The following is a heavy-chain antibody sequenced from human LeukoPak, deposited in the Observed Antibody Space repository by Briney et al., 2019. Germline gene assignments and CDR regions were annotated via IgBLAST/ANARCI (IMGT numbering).Heavy chain of an antibody. CDR1: RYTPTSYY. J-gene: IGHJ6*02. Sequence: PSVKPSCKASRYTPTSYYMHWVRQSPRHRLKWMGIINTSGGSTSHTQKFQGRVTMTRDTSTSTVYMGLSSLRSADTALYYWAREGFPPEKSDFWSGAGPYYYYGIDVWGQGTTVTVSS. CDR3: AREGFPPEKSDFWSGAGPYYYYGIDV. V-gene: IGHV1-46*01. D-gene: IGHD3-3*01. CDR2: INTSGGST.